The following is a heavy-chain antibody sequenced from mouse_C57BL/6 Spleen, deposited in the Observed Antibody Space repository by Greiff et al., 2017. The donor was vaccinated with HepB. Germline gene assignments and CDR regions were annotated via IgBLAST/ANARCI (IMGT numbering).Heavy chain of an antibody. CDR1: GYTFTEYT. CDR2: FYPGSGSI. V-gene: IGHV1-62-2*01. D-gene: IGHD1-2*01. CDR3: ARHEEFSLLRTVWYFDY. J-gene: IGHJ2*01. Sequence: QVQLQQSGAELVKPGASVKLSCKASGYTFTEYTIHWVKQRSGQGLEWIGWFYPGSGSIKYNEKFKDKATLTADKSSSTVYMELSRLTSEDSVVYFCARHEEFSLLRTVWYFDYWGQVTTLTVSS.